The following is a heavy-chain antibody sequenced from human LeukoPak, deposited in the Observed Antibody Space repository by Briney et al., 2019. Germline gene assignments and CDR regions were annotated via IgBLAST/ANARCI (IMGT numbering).Heavy chain of an antibody. Sequence: GGSLRLSCAASGFTVSTNNYMYWVRQAPGKGLEWVSSIYTGGTTYYADSVKGRFTISRDNSKNTVYLQMNSLRAEDTAVYYCAEITMIRGFDYWGQGTLVTVSS. V-gene: IGHV3-53*01. CDR2: IYTGGTT. CDR3: AEITMIRGFDY. J-gene: IGHJ4*02. D-gene: IGHD3-10*01. CDR1: GFTVSTNNY.